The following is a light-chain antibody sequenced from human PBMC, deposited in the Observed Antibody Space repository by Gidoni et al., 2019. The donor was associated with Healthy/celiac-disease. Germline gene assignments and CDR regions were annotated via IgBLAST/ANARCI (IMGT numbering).Light chain of an antibody. CDR3: QQRSNWPRT. CDR1: QSVSSY. Sequence: EMVLTQSPATLSLSPGERATLSCRASQSVSSYLAWYQQKPGQAPRLLIYDASNRATGIPARFSGSGSGTYFTLTISSLEPEDFAVYYCQQRSNWPRTFGQGTKLEIK. V-gene: IGKV3-11*01. J-gene: IGKJ2*01. CDR2: DAS.